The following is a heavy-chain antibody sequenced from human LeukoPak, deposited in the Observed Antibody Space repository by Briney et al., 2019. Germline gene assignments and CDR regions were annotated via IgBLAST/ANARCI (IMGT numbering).Heavy chain of an antibody. J-gene: IGHJ4*02. D-gene: IGHD6-19*01. CDR3: ARAGYSSPLGAFDI. CDR2: ILSSSRTI. V-gene: IGHV3-48*04. Sequence: GGSLRLSCAASGFTFSSYSMNWVRQAPGKGLEWISYILSSSRTIYYADSVKGRFTISRDNAKNSLYLQMNSLRAEDTAVYYCARAGYSSPLGAFDIWGQGTLVTVSS. CDR1: GFTFSSYS.